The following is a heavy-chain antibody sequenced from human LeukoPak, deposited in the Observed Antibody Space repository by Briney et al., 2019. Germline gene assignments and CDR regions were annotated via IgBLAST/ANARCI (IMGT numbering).Heavy chain of an antibody. CDR3: ARYSGYSYGLGFDY. V-gene: IGHV4-59*01. D-gene: IGHD5-18*01. Sequence: PSETLSLTCIVSGGSISTYYWSWIRQPPGKGLEWIGYIYYSGSTNYNPSLKSRVTISVDTSKNQFSLKLSSVTAADTAVYYCARYSGYSYGLGFDYWGQGTLVTVSS. CDR2: IYYSGST. CDR1: GGSISTYY. J-gene: IGHJ4*02.